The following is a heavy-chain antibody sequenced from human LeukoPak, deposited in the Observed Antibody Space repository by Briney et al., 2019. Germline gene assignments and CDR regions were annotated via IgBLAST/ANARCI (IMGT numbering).Heavy chain of an antibody. CDR3: ASDDSSGWYRIDY. V-gene: IGHV4-34*01. CDR2: INRGGST. Sequence: SETLSLTCAVYGGSFSGYFWSWIRQPPGKGLEWIGEINRGGSTNYNPSLKSRVTISVDTSKNQFSLKLSSVTAADTAVYYCASDDSSGWYRIDYWGQGTLVTVSS. J-gene: IGHJ4*02. D-gene: IGHD6-19*01. CDR1: GGSFSGYF.